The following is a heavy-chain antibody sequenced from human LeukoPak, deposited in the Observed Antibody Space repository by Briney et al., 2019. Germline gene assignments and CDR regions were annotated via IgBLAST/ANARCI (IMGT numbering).Heavy chain of an antibody. CDR2: ISLDGSTE. CDR3: MRDYMGWFDP. D-gene: IGHD3-10*01. V-gene: IGHV3-30-3*01. CDR1: GFSLSNFQ. J-gene: IGHJ5*02. Sequence: GGSLRLSCVASGFSLSNFQMYWVRQAPGKGLEWVSIISLDGSTEFYADSVKGRFTISRDTASNTMHLEMNNLRIEDAAVYYCMRDYMGWFDPWGQGSLVTVSS.